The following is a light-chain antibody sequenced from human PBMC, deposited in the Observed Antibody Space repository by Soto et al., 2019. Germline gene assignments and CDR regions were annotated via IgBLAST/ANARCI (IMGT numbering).Light chain of an antibody. CDR1: SRDIGGYDF. CDR3: SSYTGGNPSYV. Sequence: QSVLTQPPSASGSPGQAVTISCTGTSRDIGGYDFVSWYQVRPGEAPQLIIYNVNGRPSGVPRRFSGSKSGNTASLTVSGLQAVDEADYYCSSYTGGNPSYVFGTGTKVTVL. V-gene: IGLV2-8*01. CDR2: NVN. J-gene: IGLJ1*01.